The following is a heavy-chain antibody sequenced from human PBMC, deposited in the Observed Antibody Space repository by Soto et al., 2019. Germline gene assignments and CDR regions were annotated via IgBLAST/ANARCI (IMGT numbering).Heavy chain of an antibody. CDR2: ISNDGRGK. D-gene: IGHD2-15*01. V-gene: IGHV3-30*04. J-gene: IGHJ4*02. CDR3: ARDQCFGGGRSCYYFDF. CDR1: GFTFTTYA. Sequence: VGSLRLSCAASGFTFTTYAIHWVRQAPGKGLEWVAVISNDGRGKYYADSVKGRFTISRDNSKNTLYLQMNSLRSDDTAVYYCARDQCFGGGRSCYYFDFWGQGTLVTVSS.